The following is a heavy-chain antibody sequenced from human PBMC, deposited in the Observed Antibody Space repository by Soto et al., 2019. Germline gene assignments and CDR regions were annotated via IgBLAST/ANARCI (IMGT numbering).Heavy chain of an antibody. CDR1: GFTFSSFA. V-gene: IGHV3-23*01. D-gene: IGHD5-18*01. CDR2: ISGSGDGT. CDR3: AGPGYSSQDY. J-gene: IGHJ4*02. Sequence: GGSLRLSCAASGFTFSSFALSWVRQAPGKGLEWVSAISGSGDGTDYADSVKGRFTISRDNSKNTLYLQMNSLRAEDTAVYYCAGPGYSSQDYWGQGALVTV.